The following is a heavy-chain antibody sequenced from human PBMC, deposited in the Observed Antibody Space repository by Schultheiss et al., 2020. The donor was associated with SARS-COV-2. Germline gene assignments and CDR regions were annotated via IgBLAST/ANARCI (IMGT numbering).Heavy chain of an antibody. D-gene: IGHD5-18*01. J-gene: IGHJ6*02. V-gene: IGHV3-53*01. CDR2: IYSGGST. CDR1: GFTVSSNY. Sequence: GGSLRLSCAASGFTVSSNYMSWVRQAPGKGLEWVSVIYSGGSTYYADSVKGRFTISRHNSKNTLYLQMNSLRAEDTAVYYCASHSPRYSYGKYYYYYYGMDVWGQGTTVTVSS. CDR3: ASHSPRYSYGKYYYYYYGMDV.